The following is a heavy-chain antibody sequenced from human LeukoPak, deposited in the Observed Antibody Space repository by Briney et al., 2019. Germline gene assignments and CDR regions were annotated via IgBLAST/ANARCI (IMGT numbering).Heavy chain of an antibody. CDR2: IYSGRNT. D-gene: IGHD4-23*01. CDR1: GFTVSSSY. J-gene: IGHJ4*02. Sequence: PGGSLRLSCVLSGFTVSSSYMDWVRQAPGKGLEWVSVIYSGRNTYYADSVKGRFTISRDNSENTVYLQMNSLSAEDTDVYYYARSLGRNPDYWGWGNGVIVSS. V-gene: IGHV3-53*01. CDR3: ARSLGRNPDY.